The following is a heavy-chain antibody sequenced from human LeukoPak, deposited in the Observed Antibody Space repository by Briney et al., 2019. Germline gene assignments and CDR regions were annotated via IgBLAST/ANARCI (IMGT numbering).Heavy chain of an antibody. CDR1: GFTLSSYA. J-gene: IGHJ5*02. D-gene: IGHD3-10*01. CDR2: ISYDGSNK. Sequence: SGGSLTLPCGASGFTLSSYAMHWVRQAPAKGLEWVAVISYDGSNKYYADSVKGRFTISRDNSKNTLYLQMNSLRAEDTAVYYCARDYLLWFGEISNWFDPWGQGTLVTVSS. CDR3: ARDYLLWFGEISNWFDP. V-gene: IGHV3-30*04.